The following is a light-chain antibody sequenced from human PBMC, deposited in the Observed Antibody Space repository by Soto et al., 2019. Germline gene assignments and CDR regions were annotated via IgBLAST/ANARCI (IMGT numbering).Light chain of an antibody. Sequence: QSVLTQPASVSGSPGQSITISCTGTASDVGGYNYVSWYQQHPGKAPKLMIHAVSNRPSGISSRFSGSKSGNTASLTMSGLQSEDEADDFCCSYTRRTTGVFGTGTKVTVL. CDR3: CSYTRRTTGV. V-gene: IGLV2-14*01. CDR2: AVS. CDR1: ASDVGGYNY. J-gene: IGLJ1*01.